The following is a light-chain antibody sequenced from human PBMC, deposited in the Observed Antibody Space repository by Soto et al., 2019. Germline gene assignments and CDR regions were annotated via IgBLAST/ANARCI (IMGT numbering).Light chain of an antibody. CDR1: QTISSW. CDR3: QQYDNYPLT. CDR2: KAS. V-gene: IGKV1-5*03. Sequence: DIHMTQSPSTLSGSVVDIVTITFLASQTISSWLAWYQQKPGKAPKLLIYKASTLKSGVPSRFSGSGSGTEFTLTISNLQPDDFATYYCQQYDNYPLTFGGGTKVDIK. J-gene: IGKJ4*01.